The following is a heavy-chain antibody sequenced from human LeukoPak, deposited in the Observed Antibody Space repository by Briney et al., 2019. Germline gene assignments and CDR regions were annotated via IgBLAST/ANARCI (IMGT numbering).Heavy chain of an antibody. V-gene: IGHV4-31*03. D-gene: IGHD2-2*01. J-gene: IGHJ4*02. CDR1: GGSISSGGYY. CDR3: ARGSYCSSTSCYEDFDY. CDR2: IYYSGST. Sequence: SQTLSLTCTVSGGSISSGGYYWSWIRQHPGKGLEWIGYIYYSGSTYYNPSLKSRVTISVDTSKNQFSLKLSSVTAADTAVYYCARGSYCSSTSCYEDFDYWGQGTLVTVSS.